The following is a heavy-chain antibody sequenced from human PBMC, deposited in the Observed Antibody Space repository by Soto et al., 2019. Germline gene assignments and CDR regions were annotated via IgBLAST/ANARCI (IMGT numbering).Heavy chain of an antibody. CDR3: ARVWASGSNDY. CDR2: INHSGST. Sequence: QVQLQQWGAGLLKPSETLSLTCAVYGGSFSGYYWSWIRQPPGKGLEWIGEINHSGSTNYNPSLKSRVTISVDTSTNQFALTLSYVTAADTAVYYCARVWASGSNDYWGQGTLVTVSS. V-gene: IGHV4-34*01. CDR1: GGSFSGYY. J-gene: IGHJ4*02. D-gene: IGHD3-10*01.